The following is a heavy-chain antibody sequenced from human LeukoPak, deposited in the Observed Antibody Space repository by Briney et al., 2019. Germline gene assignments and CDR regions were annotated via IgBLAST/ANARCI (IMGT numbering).Heavy chain of an antibody. V-gene: IGHV3-7*01. Sequence: PGGSLRLSCAASGFTFSSYWMSWVRQAPGKGLEWVANMNRDGSEKNYVDSIKGRFTISRDNAANSLYLQMNSLRVEDTAVYYCARDGSIIRFGGQDVWGQGTTVTVSS. CDR3: ARDGSIIRFGGQDV. CDR2: MNRDGSEK. J-gene: IGHJ6*02. CDR1: GFTFSSYW. D-gene: IGHD3-16*01.